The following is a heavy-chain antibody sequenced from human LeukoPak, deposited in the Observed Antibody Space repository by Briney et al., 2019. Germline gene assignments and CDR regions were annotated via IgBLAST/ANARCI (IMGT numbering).Heavy chain of an antibody. CDR1: TGSIGRDY. CDR2: VYYNGNT. CDR3: TRTTSSGWSRFFDF. D-gene: IGHD6-19*01. Sequence: SETLSLTCTLSTGSIGRDYWSWIRQPPGKGLEWIGYVYYNGNTIYNPSLKSRVTISVDTSKNQFSLNVTSVTAADTAVYYCTRTTSSGWSRFFDFWSQGSLVTVSS. J-gene: IGHJ4*02. V-gene: IGHV4-59*01.